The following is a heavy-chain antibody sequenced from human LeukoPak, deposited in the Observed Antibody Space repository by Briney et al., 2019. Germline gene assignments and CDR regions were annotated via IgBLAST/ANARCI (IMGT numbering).Heavy chain of an antibody. CDR3: AKDRRSKVRFLEWFPLDY. J-gene: IGHJ4*02. D-gene: IGHD3-3*01. CDR1: GFTFSSYG. Sequence: GGSLRLSCAASGFTFSSYGMHWVRQAPGKGLEWVAFIRYDGSNKYYADSVKGRFTISRDNSKNTLYLQMNSLRAEDTAVYYRAKDRRSKVRFLEWFPLDYWGQGTLVTVSS. V-gene: IGHV3-30*02. CDR2: IRYDGSNK.